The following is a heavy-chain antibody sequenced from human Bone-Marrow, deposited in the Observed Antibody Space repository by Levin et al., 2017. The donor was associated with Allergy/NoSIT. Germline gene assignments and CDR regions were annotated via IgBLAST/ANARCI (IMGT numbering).Heavy chain of an antibody. CDR3: ARDVGPTYGWFDP. CDR2: VYFSGYT. D-gene: IGHD1-26*01. CDR1: GGSIDNYY. J-gene: IGHJ5*02. Sequence: SETLSLTCSVSGGSIDNYYWNWIRQSPGKGLEWIGYVYFSGYTMYNPSLKSRVAISVDTSKNQVSLTVNSLTAADTAIYSCARDVGPTYGWFDPWGQGTLVTVS. V-gene: IGHV4-59*01.